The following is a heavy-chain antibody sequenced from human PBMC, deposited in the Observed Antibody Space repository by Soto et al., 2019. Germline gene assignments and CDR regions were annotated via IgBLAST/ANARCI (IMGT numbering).Heavy chain of an antibody. CDR1: GFTFSSYG. J-gene: IGHJ6*02. V-gene: IGHV3-30*03. D-gene: IGHD4-17*01. CDR2: ISYDGSNK. CDR3: ALHGDYVTYYYGMDV. Sequence: GGSLRLSCAASGFTFSSYGMHWVRQAPGKGLEWVAVISYDGSNKYYADSVKGRFTISRDNSKNTLYLQMNSLRAEDTAVYYCALHGDYVTYYYGMDVWGQGTTVTVSS.